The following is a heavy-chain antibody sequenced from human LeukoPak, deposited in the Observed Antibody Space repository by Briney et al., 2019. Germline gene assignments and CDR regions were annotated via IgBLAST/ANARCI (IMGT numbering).Heavy chain of an antibody. V-gene: IGHV3-48*01. CDR3: ARVSPYPYSSSHPLGY. CDR1: GFTFSSYS. J-gene: IGHJ4*02. Sequence: PGGSLRLSCAASGFTFSSYSMNWVRQAPGKGLEWVSYISSSSSTIYYADTVKGRFTISRDNAKNSLYLQMNSLRAEDTAVYYCARVSPYPYSSSHPLGYWGQGTLVTVSS. CDR2: ISSSSSTI. D-gene: IGHD6-13*01.